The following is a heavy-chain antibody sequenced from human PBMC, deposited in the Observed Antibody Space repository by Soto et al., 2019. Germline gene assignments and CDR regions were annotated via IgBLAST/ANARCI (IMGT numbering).Heavy chain of an antibody. Sequence: QVQLVQSGAEVKKPGSSVKVSCKASGGTFSSYAISWVRQAPGQGLEWMVGIIPISGTANYAVKFQRRVTITAGEYTSTVHKELSNLISEDTAVYFCARSQGSSTSLDIYYYYYYGMDVWGQGTTVTVSS. CDR2: IIPISGTA. V-gene: IGHV1-69*01. D-gene: IGHD2-2*01. J-gene: IGHJ6*02. CDR3: ARSQGSSTSLDIYYYYYYGMDV. CDR1: GGTFSSYA.